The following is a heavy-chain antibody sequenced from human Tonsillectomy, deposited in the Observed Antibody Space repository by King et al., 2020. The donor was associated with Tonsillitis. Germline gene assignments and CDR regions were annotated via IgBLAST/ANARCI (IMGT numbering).Heavy chain of an antibody. Sequence: ITLKESGPTLVKPTQTLTLTCTFSGFSLSTSGVGVGWIRQPPGKSLEWRALIHWDDDNRYSPSLKSRLTITKETSKDQVVLTMTNVDPVDTATYYCAHSFYSSTWYAPFQHWGQGTLVTVSS. D-gene: IGHD6-13*01. J-gene: IGHJ1*01. V-gene: IGHV2-5*02. CDR1: GFSLSTSGVG. CDR3: AHSFYSSTWYAPFQH. CDR2: IHWDDDN.